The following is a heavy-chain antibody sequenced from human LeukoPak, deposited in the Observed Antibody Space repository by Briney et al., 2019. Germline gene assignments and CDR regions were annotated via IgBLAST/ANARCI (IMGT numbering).Heavy chain of an antibody. Sequence: GASVKVSCKASGFTFIGYYMHWVRQAPGQGLEWMGWINLNTGDTDYAPKFQGRVTMTRHRSITTAYMKLSRLRNDDTAVYYCASDQPALDYWGRGTLVTVSS. V-gene: IGHV1-2*02. CDR3: ASDQPALDY. CDR1: GFTFIGYY. CDR2: INLNTGDT. J-gene: IGHJ4*02.